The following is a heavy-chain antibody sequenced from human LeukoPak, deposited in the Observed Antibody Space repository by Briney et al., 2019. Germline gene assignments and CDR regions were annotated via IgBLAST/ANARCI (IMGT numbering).Heavy chain of an antibody. CDR2: IKSKTDGGTT. CDR3: IAITYRSGWYG. D-gene: IGHD6-19*01. CDR1: GFTFSDAW. V-gene: IGHV3-15*01. J-gene: IGHJ4*02. Sequence: PGGSLRLSCAASGFTFSDAWMSWVRQAPGKGLEWVGRIKSKTDGGTTDYAAPVKGGFTISRDDSKNTLDLQMNSLKTEDTAVYYCIAITYRSGWYGWGQGALVTVSS.